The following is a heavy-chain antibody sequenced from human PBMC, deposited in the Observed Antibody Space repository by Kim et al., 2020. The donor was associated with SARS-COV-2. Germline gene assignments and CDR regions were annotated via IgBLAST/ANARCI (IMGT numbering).Heavy chain of an antibody. D-gene: IGHD6-13*01. J-gene: IGHJ4*02. V-gene: IGHV4-4*02. Sequence: SETLSLTCAVSGDSISSRNWWSWVRQPPGKGLEWIGEIYHSGSTNYNPSLKSRVTISVDKSKNQFSLKLISVTAADTAVYYCAGKGMAAAGRWDFYWGQGTLVTVSS. CDR1: GDSISSRNW. CDR2: IYHSGST. CDR3: AGKGMAAAGRWDFY.